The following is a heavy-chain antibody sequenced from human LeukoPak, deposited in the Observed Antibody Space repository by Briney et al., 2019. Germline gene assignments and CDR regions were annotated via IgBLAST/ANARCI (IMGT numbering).Heavy chain of an antibody. V-gene: IGHV3-15*01. CDR1: GFTFSNAW. J-gene: IGHJ4*02. D-gene: IGHD4-17*01. CDR2: IKSKTGGGTT. CDR3: TPRMTTVTLGY. Sequence: PGGSLRLSCAASGFTFSNAWMSWVRQAPGKGLEWVGRIKSKTGGGTTDYAAPVKGRFTISRDDSKNTLYLQMNSLKTEDTAVYYCTPRMTTVTLGYWGQGTLVTVSS.